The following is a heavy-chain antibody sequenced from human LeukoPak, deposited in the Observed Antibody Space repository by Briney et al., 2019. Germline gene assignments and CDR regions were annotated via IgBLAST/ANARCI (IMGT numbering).Heavy chain of an antibody. CDR1: GFTFSSYW. J-gene: IGHJ4*02. V-gene: IGHV3-7*01. CDR3: ARTLRSSGWYFRY. Sequence: GGSLRLSCAASGFTFSSYWMSWVRQAPGKGLEWVANIKQDGSEKYYVDSVKGRFTISRDNAKISLYLQMNSLRAEDTAAYYCARTLRSSGWYFRYWGQGTLVTVSS. CDR2: IKQDGSEK. D-gene: IGHD6-19*01.